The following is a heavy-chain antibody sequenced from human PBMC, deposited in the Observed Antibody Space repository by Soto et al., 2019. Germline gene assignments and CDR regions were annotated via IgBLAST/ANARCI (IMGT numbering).Heavy chain of an antibody. J-gene: IGHJ6*02. CDR1: GGTFSSYA. D-gene: IGHD2-2*01. CDR2: IIPIFGTA. V-gene: IGHV1-69*12. CDR3: TRGVPAAPVRGPDYYYGMDV. Sequence: QVQLVQSGAEVKKPGSSVKVSCKASGGTFSSYAISWVRQAPGQGLEWMGGIIPIFGTANYAQKFQGRVTITVDESTSTAYMELSSLRSEDTAVYYCTRGVPAAPVRGPDYYYGMDVWGQGTTVTVSS.